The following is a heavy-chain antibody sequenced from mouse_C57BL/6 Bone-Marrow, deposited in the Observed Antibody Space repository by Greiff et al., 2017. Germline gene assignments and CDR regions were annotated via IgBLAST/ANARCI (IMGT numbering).Heavy chain of an antibody. CDR1: GYTFTSYW. Sequence: QVHVKQPGAELVKPGASVQLSCKASGYTFTSYWMHWVKQRPGQGLEWIGMIHPNSGSTNYNEKFKSKATLTVDKSSSTAYMQLSSLTSEDSAVYYCAKRVTYYFDYWGQGTTLTVSS. D-gene: IGHD2-2*01. CDR2: IHPNSGST. J-gene: IGHJ2*01. V-gene: IGHV1-64*01. CDR3: AKRVTYYFDY.